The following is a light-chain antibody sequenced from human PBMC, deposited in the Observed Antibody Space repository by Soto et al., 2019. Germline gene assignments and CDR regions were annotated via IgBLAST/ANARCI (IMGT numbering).Light chain of an antibody. V-gene: IGLV6-57*02. Sequence: NFMLTQPHSVSESPGKTVTISCTGSSGSISRKCVQWFQQRPGSAPTTVIYENNQRPSGVPDRFSGSIDSSSNSASLTISGLKTEDEADYYCQSYDSSNVIFGGGTKLTVL. J-gene: IGLJ2*01. CDR3: QSYDSSNVI. CDR2: ENN. CDR1: SGSISRKC.